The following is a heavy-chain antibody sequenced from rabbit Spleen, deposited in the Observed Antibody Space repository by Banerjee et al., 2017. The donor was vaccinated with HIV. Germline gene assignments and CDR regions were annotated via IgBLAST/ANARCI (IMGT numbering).Heavy chain of an antibody. D-gene: IGHD6-1*01. CDR1: GFSFSSNW. Sequence: LEESGGGLVKPGGTLTLTCTVSGFSFSSNWICWVRQAPGKGLEWIACIDTSDGDTDYANWPKGRFTISKASSTTVTLQMTSLTAADTATYFCARSPNGYGWTRRLNLWGQGTLVTVS. CDR3: ARSPNGYGWTRRLNL. CDR2: IDTSDGDT. V-gene: IGHV1S45*01. J-gene: IGHJ4*01.